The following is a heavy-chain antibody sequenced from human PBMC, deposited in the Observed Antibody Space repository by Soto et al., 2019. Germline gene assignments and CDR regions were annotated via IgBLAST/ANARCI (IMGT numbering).Heavy chain of an antibody. V-gene: IGHV4-4*02. CDR3: AKEGYYYMDV. CDR1: GGYITSANW. CDR2: IHDSGST. Sequence: SETLSLTCAVSGGYITSANWWSWVRQPPGKGLEWIGKIHDSGSTNNNPSLKSRVTISVDKSKNQVSLRLTSVTAADTAVYYCAKEGYYYMDVWGQGTTVTVSS. J-gene: IGHJ6*02.